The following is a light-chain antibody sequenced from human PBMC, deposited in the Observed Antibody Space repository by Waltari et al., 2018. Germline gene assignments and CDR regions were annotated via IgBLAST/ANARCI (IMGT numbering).Light chain of an antibody. Sequence: QSALTQPPSASGSPGPSITISCTGISTDGEGSDPVFWSQHHPGKAPKLLIYEVTKRPSGVPDRFSGSKSDNTASLAVSGLQAEDEADYYCSSYAGGSSLMFGGGTKLTVL. CDR1: STDGEGSDP. V-gene: IGLV2-8*01. J-gene: IGLJ3*02. CDR2: EVT. CDR3: SSYAGGSSLM.